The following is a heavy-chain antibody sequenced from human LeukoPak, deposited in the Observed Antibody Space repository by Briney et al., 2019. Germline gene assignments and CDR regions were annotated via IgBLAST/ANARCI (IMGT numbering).Heavy chain of an antibody. CDR2: ISWNSGSI. J-gene: IGHJ5*02. Sequence: GGSLRLSCAASGFTFSSYAMHWVRQAPGKGLEWVSGISWNSGSIGYADSVKGRFTISRDNAKNSLYLQMNSLRAEDTALYYCAKGGSSGWYVGNWFDPWGQGTLVTVSS. D-gene: IGHD6-19*01. CDR3: AKGGSSGWYVGNWFDP. CDR1: GFTFSSYA. V-gene: IGHV3-9*01.